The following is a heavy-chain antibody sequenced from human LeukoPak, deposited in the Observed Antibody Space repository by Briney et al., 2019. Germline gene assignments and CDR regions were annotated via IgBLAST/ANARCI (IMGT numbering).Heavy chain of an antibody. CDR2: IYYSGST. D-gene: IGHD6-13*01. V-gene: IGHV4-59*01. CDR1: GGSISSDH. J-gene: IGHJ4*02. CDR3: ARTFSSSWLDY. Sequence: SETLSLTCSVSGGSISSDHWSWIRQPPGKGLEWIGYIYYSGSTNYNPSLKSRVTISIDTSKNQFSLKVSSVTAADTAVYYCARTFSSSWLDYWGQGTLVTVSS.